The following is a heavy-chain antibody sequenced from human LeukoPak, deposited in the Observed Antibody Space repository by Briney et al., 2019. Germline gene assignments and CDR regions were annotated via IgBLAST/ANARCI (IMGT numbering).Heavy chain of an antibody. D-gene: IGHD3-10*01. CDR1: GFTFSSYW. J-gene: IGHJ4*02. CDR3: ARYGGGFGEYAGFYFVY. Sequence: PGGSLRLSCAASGFTFSSYWMSWVRRAPGKGLEWVANIKQDGSEKYYVDSVKGRFTISRDNAKNSLYLQMNSLRAEDTAVYYCARYGGGFGEYAGFYFVYWGQGTLVTVSS. V-gene: IGHV3-7*01. CDR2: IKQDGSEK.